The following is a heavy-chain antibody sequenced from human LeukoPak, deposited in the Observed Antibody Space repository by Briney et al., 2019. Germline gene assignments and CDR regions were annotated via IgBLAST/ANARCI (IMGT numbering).Heavy chain of an antibody. D-gene: IGHD1-26*01. Sequence: SETLSLTCTVSGGSISSYYWSWIRQPPEKGLEWIGEINHSGSTNYNPSLKSRVTISVDTSKNQFSLRLSSVTAADTAMYYCVKSGGYGLIDYWGQGTRVTVSS. CDR2: INHSGST. CDR1: GGSISSYY. CDR3: VKSGGYGLIDY. V-gene: IGHV4-34*01. J-gene: IGHJ4*02.